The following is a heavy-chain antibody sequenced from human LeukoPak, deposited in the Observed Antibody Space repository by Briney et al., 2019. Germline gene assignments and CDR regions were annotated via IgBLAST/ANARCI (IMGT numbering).Heavy chain of an antibody. V-gene: IGHV4-61*01. D-gene: IGHD4-17*01. CDR1: GGSVSSGSYY. J-gene: IGHJ4*02. Sequence: SETLSLTCTVSGGSVSSGSYYWSWIRQPPGKGLEWIGYIYYSGGTNYNPSLKSRVTISVDTSKNQFSLKLSSVTAADTAVYYCARDSTTVTSYYYFDYWGQGTLVTVSS. CDR2: IYYSGGT. CDR3: ARDSTTVTSYYYFDY.